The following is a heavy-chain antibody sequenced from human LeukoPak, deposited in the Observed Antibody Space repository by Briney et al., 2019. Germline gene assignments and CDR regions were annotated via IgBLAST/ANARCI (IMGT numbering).Heavy chain of an antibody. Sequence: ASVKVSCKASGYTFTSYTIIWVRQAPGQGLEWMGWINTNTGNPTYAQGFTGRFVFSLDTSVSTAYLQITSLKAEDTAVYYCARRTNYGGNSLIAFDIWGQGTMVTVSS. CDR1: GYTFTSYT. D-gene: IGHD4-23*01. CDR2: INTNTGNP. V-gene: IGHV7-4-1*02. CDR3: ARRTNYGGNSLIAFDI. J-gene: IGHJ3*02.